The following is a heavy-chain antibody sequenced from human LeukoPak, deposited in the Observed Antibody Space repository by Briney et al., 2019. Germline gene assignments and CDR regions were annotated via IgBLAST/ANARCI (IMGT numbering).Heavy chain of an antibody. J-gene: IGHJ4*02. V-gene: IGHV4-34*01. Sequence: SETLSLTCAVYGGSFSGYYWSWIRQPPGKGLEWIGEINHSGSTNYNPSLKSRVTISVDTSKNQVSLNLRSVTAADTAVYYCARESSAAAGDYWGQGTLVTVSS. CDR2: INHSGST. D-gene: IGHD6-13*01. CDR1: GGSFSGYY. CDR3: ARESSAAAGDY.